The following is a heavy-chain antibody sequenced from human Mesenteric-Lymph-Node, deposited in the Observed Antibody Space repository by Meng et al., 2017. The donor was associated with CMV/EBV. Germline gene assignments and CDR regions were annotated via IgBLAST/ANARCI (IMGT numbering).Heavy chain of an antibody. Sequence: SVKVSCKASGGTFSSYTISWVRQAPGQGLEWMGGFIPVFDARNYAQKFQGRITITTDESTRIGYLELRSLRSEDTAVYYCGRDGKLGYGMDVWGQGTTVTVSS. CDR1: GGTFSSYT. D-gene: IGHD3-16*01. CDR2: FIPVFDAR. CDR3: GRDGKLGYGMDV. J-gene: IGHJ6*02. V-gene: IGHV1-69*05.